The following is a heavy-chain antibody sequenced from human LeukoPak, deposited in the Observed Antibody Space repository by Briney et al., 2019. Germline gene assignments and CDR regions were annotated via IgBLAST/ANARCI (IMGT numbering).Heavy chain of an antibody. CDR2: IYYSGST. D-gene: IGHD5-18*01. CDR1: GGSISSHY. V-gene: IGHV4-59*11. CDR3: ARETRGYSYDHPYYYYYYMDL. Sequence: SETLSLTCTVPGGSISSHYWSWIRQPPGKGLEWIGCIYYSGSTNYNPSLKSRVTISVDTSKNQFSLKLSSVTAADTAVYYCARETRGYSYDHPYYYYYYMDLWGKGTTVTVSS. J-gene: IGHJ6*03.